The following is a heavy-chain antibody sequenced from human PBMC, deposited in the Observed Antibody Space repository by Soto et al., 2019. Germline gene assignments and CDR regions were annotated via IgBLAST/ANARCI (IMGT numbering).Heavy chain of an antibody. V-gene: IGHV3-23*01. J-gene: IGHJ3*02. CDR2: ISGSGGNT. CDR3: AEGSSGYAWAFDN. Sequence: EVQLLESGGGMIQPGGSLRLSCAGSGFTFSSYAMSWVRQAPGKGLEWVSAISGSGGNTYYADPVKGRFTISRDNSKNTVYLQMNSLRGEGTAVYYCAEGSSGYAWAFDNWGQGTMVTVSS. CDR1: GFTFSSYA. D-gene: IGHD5-12*01.